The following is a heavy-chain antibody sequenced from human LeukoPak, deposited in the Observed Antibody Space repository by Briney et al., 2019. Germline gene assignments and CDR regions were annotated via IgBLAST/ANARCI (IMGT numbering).Heavy chain of an antibody. CDR3: TTDLPSYYYDSSGDD. D-gene: IGHD3-22*01. Sequence: GGSLRLSCAASGFTFSNAWMSWVRQAPGKGLEWVGRIKSKTDGGTTDYAAPVKGRFTISRDDSKNTLYLQMNSLKTEDTAVYYCTTDLPSYYYDSSGDDWGQGTLVTVSS. V-gene: IGHV3-15*01. CDR2: IKSKTDGGTT. CDR1: GFTFSNAW. J-gene: IGHJ4*02.